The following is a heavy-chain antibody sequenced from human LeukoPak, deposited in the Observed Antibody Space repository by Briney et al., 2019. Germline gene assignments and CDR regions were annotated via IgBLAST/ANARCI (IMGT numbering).Heavy chain of an antibody. D-gene: IGHD3-9*01. CDR3: AKLHYDILTGYPRY. CDR2: ISGSGGST. CDR1: GFTFSSYA. J-gene: IGHJ4*02. Sequence: GGSLRLSCAASGFTFSSYAMSWVRQAPGKGLEWVSAISGSGGSTYYADSVKGRFTVSRDNSKNTLYLQMNSLRAEDTAVYYCAKLHYDILTGYPRYWGQGTLVTVSS. V-gene: IGHV3-23*01.